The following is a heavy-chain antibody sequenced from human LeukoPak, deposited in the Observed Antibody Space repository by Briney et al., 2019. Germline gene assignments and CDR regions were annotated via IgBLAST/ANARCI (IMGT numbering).Heavy chain of an antibody. CDR2: ISSSGGTI. V-gene: IGHV3-48*03. CDR3: ARDVAPIDY. J-gene: IGHJ4*02. Sequence: RGSLRLSCAASGFTSSSYEMNWVRQAPGKGLEWISYISSSGGTIYYADSVKGRFTISRDNAKNSLYLQMNSLRAEDTAVYYCARDVAPIDYWGQGTLVTVSS. CDR1: GFTSSSYE.